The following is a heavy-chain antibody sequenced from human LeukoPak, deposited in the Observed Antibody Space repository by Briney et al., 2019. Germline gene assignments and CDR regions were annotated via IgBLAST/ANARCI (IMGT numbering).Heavy chain of an antibody. CDR3: ARVGRDGYNMLTDY. V-gene: IGHV3-64*01. Sequence: GGSLRLSCAASGFTFSSYAMSWVRQAPGKGLEYVSAISSNGGSTYYANSVKGRFTISRDNSKNTLYLQMGSLRAEDMAVYYCARVGRDGYNMLTDYWGQGTLVTVSS. CDR1: GFTFSSYA. J-gene: IGHJ4*02. CDR2: ISSNGGST. D-gene: IGHD5-12*01.